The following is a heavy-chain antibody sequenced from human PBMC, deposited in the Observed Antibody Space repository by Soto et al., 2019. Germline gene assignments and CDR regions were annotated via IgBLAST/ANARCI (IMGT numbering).Heavy chain of an antibody. J-gene: IGHJ5*02. CDR3: ARLLTGAGIYDWFDP. CDR1: GGTFSSYA. V-gene: IGHV1-69*06. Sequence: SVKVSCKASGGTFSSYAISWVRQAPGQGLEWMGGIIPIFGTANYVQKFQGRVTITADKSTSTAYMELSSLRSEDTAVYYCARLLTGAGIYDWFDPWGQGTLVTVSS. CDR2: IIPIFGTA. D-gene: IGHD6-13*01.